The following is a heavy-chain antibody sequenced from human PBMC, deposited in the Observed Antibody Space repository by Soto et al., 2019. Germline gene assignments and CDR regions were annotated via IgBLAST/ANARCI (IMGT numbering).Heavy chain of an antibody. V-gene: IGHV3-23*01. D-gene: IGHD4-17*01. CDR2: ITGGGGAK. Sequence: EVQLLESGGRLVPPGGSLRLSCAASSFSFSNYAMPWAPQAPGKGLEWVSSITGGGGAKTYADSVKGRFTFTRQNSKNILYLQMDSLRADDTAVYYCSTDPNGDYIGAFDNWGQGTMVTVSS. CDR1: SFSFSNYA. J-gene: IGHJ3*02. CDR3: STDPNGDYIGAFDN.